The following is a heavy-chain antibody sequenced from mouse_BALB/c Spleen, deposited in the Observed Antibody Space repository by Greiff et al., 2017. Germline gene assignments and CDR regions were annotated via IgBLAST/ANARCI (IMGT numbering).Heavy chain of an antibody. V-gene: IGHV1-12*01. CDR1: GYTFTSYN. D-gene: IGHD2-2*01. CDR2: IYPGNGDT. J-gene: IGHJ2*01. Sequence: QVQLQQPGAELVKPGASVKMSCKASGYTFTSYNMHWVKQTPGQGLEWIGAIYPGNGDTSYNQKFKGKATLTADKSSSTAYMQLSSLTSEDSAVYYCARGGYDYWGQGTTLTVSS. CDR3: ARGGYDY.